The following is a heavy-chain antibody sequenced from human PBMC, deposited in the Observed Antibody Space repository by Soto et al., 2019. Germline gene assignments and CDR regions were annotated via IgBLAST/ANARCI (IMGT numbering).Heavy chain of an antibody. V-gene: IGHV4-34*01. CDR2: INHSGST. CDR3: ARDRYVERGYYFAY. CDR1: GGSFSGYY. D-gene: IGHD1-1*01. J-gene: IGHJ4*02. Sequence: SETLSLTCAVYGGSFSGYYWSWIRQPPGKGLEWIGEINHSGSTNYNPSLKSRVTISVDTSKNQFSLKLSSVTAADTAVYYCARDRYVERGYYFAYGGRGTLVPVSS.